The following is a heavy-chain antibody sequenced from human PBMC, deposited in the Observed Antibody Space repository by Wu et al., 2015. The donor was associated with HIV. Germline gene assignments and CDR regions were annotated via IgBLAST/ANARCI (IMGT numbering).Heavy chain of an antibody. CDR1: GYSFTDYY. V-gene: IGHV1-2*02. J-gene: IGHJ4*02. D-gene: IGHD3-16*01. Sequence: QVQLVQSGAEVKKPGASMKVSCKASGYSFTDYYIYWVRQAPGQGLECMGWINPKNGGTDYARGFQGRLTMTRDMSSSTVYVELKRLTSEDTAIYYCATSLEVSGFDYWGQGSLVTVSS. CDR2: INPKNGGT. CDR3: ATSLEVSGFDY.